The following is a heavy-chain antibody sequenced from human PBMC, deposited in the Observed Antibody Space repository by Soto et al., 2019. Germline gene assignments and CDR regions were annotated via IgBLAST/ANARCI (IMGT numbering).Heavy chain of an antibody. D-gene: IGHD1-26*01. CDR1: GFSLSTSGVG. CDR3: ARRRGSGSYSAFDY. V-gene: IGHV2-5*02. CDR2: IYWDDDK. J-gene: IGHJ4*02. Sequence: QITLKESGPTLVKPTQTLTLTCTFSGFSLSTSGVGVGWIRQPPGKALEWLALIYWDDDKRYSPSLKSRLTITKDTSKNQVVLTMTNMDPVDTATYYCARRRGSGSYSAFDYWGQGTLVNVSS.